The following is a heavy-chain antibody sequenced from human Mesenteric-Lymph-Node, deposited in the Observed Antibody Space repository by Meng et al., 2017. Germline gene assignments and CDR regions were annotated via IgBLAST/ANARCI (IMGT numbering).Heavy chain of an antibody. CDR2: IKQDGSEK. D-gene: IGHD2-15*01. CDR1: GFTMRTYW. CDR3: ARDWAANGDY. J-gene: IGHJ4*02. Sequence: GGSLRLSCAASGFTMRTYWMSWVRQAPGKGLEWVANIKQDGSEKYYVDSVKGRFTISRDNAKNSLYLQMNSLRVEDTAVYYCARDWAANGDYWGQGTLVTVSS. V-gene: IGHV3-7*01.